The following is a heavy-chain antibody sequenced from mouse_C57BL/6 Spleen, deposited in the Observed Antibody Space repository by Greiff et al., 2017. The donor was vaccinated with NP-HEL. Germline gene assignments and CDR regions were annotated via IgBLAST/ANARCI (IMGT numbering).Heavy chain of an antibody. J-gene: IGHJ4*01. D-gene: IGHD2-5*01. CDR2: IYPGSGST. CDR3: ARSPYRNYGAMDY. V-gene: IGHV1-55*01. Sequence: QVQLQQPGAELVKPGASVKMSCKASGYTFTSYWITWVKQRPGQGLEWIGDIYPGSGSTNYNEKFKSKATLTVDTSSSTADMQLSSLTSEDSAVYYCARSPYRNYGAMDYWGQGTSVTVSS. CDR1: GYTFTSYW.